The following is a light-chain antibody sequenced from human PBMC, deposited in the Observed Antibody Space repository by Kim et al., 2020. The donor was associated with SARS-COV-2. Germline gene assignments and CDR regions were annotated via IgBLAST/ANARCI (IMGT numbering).Light chain of an antibody. Sequence: QSALTQPASVSGSPGQSITISCTGASSDVGGYNYVSWYQQHPGKAPKLMIYDVSHRPSGVSNRFSGSKSGNTASLTVSGLQAEDEADYYCSSYTNSGTLVFGGGTQLTVL. V-gene: IGLV2-14*03. J-gene: IGLJ2*01. CDR3: SSYTNSGTLV. CDR2: DVS. CDR1: SSDVGGYNY.